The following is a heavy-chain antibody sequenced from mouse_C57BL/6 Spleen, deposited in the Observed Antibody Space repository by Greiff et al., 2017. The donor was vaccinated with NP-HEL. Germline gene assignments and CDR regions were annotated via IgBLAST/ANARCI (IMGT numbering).Heavy chain of an antibody. J-gene: IGHJ4*01. CDR3: ASRANWAYAMDY. CDR1: GYSIPTGYY. V-gene: IGHV3-6*01. D-gene: IGHD4-1*01. Sequence: EVKLVESGPGLVKPSQSLTLTCSVTGYSIPTGYYWNWIRQFPGNKLEWMGYISYDGSNNYNPSLKNRISITRDTSKNQFFLKLNSVTTEDTATYDCASRANWAYAMDYWGQGTSVTVSS. CDR2: ISYDGSN.